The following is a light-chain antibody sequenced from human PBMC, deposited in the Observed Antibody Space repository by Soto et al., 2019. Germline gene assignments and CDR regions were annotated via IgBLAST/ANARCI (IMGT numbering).Light chain of an antibody. CDR3: QQYDNLPRT. V-gene: IGKV1-33*01. CDR1: QDISNY. CDR2: DAS. Sequence: DLQMTQSPSSLSASVGDRVTITCQASQDISNYLNWYQQKPGKAPKLLIYDASNFETGVPSMFSGSGSGTEFTFTISSLQPVDIATYYCQQYDNLPRTFGQGTKLEIK. J-gene: IGKJ2*01.